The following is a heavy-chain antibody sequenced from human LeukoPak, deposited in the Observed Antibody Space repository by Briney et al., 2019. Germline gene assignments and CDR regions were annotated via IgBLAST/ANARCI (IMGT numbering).Heavy chain of an antibody. D-gene: IGHD3-22*01. J-gene: IGHJ4*02. CDR3: ASRRLDYYDSSGYYYGVDY. CDR1: GYTFTGYY. Sequence: ASVKVSCKASGYTFTGYYMHWVRQAPGQGLEWMGWINPNSGGTNYAQKFQGRVTMTRDTSISTAYMELSRLRSDDTAVYYCASRRLDYYDSSGYYYGVDYWGQGTLVTVSS. CDR2: INPNSGGT. V-gene: IGHV1-2*02.